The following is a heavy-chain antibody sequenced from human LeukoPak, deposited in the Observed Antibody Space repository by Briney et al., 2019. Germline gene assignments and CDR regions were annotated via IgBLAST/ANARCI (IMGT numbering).Heavy chain of an antibody. D-gene: IGHD1-26*01. Sequence: GGSLRLSCAASGFTFSSYAMSWVRQAPGKGLEWVSAISGSGGSTYYADSVKGRFTISRDNSKNTLYLQMNSLRAEDTAVYYCAKDRSKWELPTYDAFDIWGQGTMVTVSS. CDR2: ISGSGGST. CDR1: GFTFSSYA. J-gene: IGHJ3*02. V-gene: IGHV3-23*01. CDR3: AKDRSKWELPTYDAFDI.